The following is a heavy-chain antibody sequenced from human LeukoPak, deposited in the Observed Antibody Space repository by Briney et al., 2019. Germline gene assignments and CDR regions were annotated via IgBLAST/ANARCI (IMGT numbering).Heavy chain of an antibody. CDR3: ASGKGALYYYYYMDV. CDR1: GGSISSYY. CDR2: IYYSGST. J-gene: IGHJ6*03. D-gene: IGHD1-26*01. Sequence: SETLSLTCTVSGGSISSYYWSWIRQPPGKGLEWIGYIYYSGSTNYNPSLKSRVTISVDTSKNQFSLKLSSVTAADTAVYYCASGKGALYYYYYMDVWCKGTTVTVSS. V-gene: IGHV4-59*01.